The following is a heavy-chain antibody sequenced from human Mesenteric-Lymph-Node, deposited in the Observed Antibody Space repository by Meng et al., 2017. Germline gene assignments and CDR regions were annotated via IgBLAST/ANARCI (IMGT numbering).Heavy chain of an antibody. CDR1: GDSVACNTAA. Sequence: QLQQSGSGLVNPSQTLSLTCAISGDSVACNTAAWNWIRQSPSRGLEWLGRTYYRSNWFHDYAVSLNSRVTINADTSKNEFSLHLRSVTPEDSAIYYCVRTKISSYYFDFWGQGTLVTVSS. J-gene: IGHJ4*02. CDR3: VRTKISSYYFDF. V-gene: IGHV6-1*01. CDR2: TYYRSNWFH. D-gene: IGHD6-6*01.